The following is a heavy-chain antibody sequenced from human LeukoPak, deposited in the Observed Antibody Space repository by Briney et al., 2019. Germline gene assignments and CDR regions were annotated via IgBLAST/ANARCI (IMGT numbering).Heavy chain of an antibody. V-gene: IGHV3-21*01. CDR1: GFTLSSSH. D-gene: IGHD6-13*01. Sequence: PGGSLRLSCEASGFTLSSSHMNWVRQAPGKGLEWVSSISTSSTYIYYADSMKGRFTISRDNAKNSLYLQMNSLRAEDTAVYYCARGLTAVGTQAPNFDYWGQGTLVTVSS. CDR2: ISTSSTYI. J-gene: IGHJ4*02. CDR3: ARGLTAVGTQAPNFDY.